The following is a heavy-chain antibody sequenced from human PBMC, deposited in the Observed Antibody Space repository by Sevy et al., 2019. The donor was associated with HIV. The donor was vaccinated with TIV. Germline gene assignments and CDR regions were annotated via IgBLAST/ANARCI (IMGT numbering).Heavy chain of an antibody. D-gene: IGHD3-22*01. CDR1: GFTFSSYA. CDR2: ISFDGSNK. Sequence: GGSLRLSCAASGFTFSSYAMHWVRQAPGKGLEWVAVISFDGSNKYYADSVKVRFTISRDNSKNTLYLQMNSLRAEDTAVYYCARGQYYYDSSGSYYFDYWGQGTLVTVSS. V-gene: IGHV3-30-3*01. J-gene: IGHJ4*02. CDR3: ARGQYYYDSSGSYYFDY.